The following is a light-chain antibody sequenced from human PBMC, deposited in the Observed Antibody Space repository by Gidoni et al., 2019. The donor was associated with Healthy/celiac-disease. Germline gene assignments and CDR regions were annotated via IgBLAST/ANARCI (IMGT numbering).Light chain of an antibody. CDR2: GAS. V-gene: IGKV3-20*01. CDR3: QQYGSSLFT. CDR1: QSVSSSY. J-gene: IGKJ3*01. Sequence: IVLTQSPGTLSLSPGERATLSCRASQSVSSSYLAWYQQKPGQAPRLLIYGASSRATGIPDRCSGSGSGTDFTLTISRLEPEDVAVYYCQQYGSSLFTFGPGTKVDIK.